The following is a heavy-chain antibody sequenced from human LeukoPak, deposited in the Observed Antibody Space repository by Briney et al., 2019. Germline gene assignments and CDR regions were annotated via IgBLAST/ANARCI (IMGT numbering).Heavy chain of an antibody. Sequence: ASVKVSCKASGYTFTSYDINWVRQATGQGLEWMGWMNPNSGNTGYAQKFQGRVTMTRDTSTSTVYMELSSLRSEDTAVYYCARDMSGAVGNYYYYMDVWGKGTTVTVSS. D-gene: IGHD3-10*01. J-gene: IGHJ6*03. CDR3: ARDMSGAVGNYYYYMDV. CDR2: MNPNSGNT. V-gene: IGHV1-8*02. CDR1: GYTFTSYD.